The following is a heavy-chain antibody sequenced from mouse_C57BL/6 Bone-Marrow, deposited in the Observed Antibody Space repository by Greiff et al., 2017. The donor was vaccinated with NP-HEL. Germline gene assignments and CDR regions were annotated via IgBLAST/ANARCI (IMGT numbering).Heavy chain of an antibody. V-gene: IGHV1-54*01. Sequence: QVQLQQSGAELVRPGTSVKVSCKASGYAFTNYLIEWVKQRPGQGLEWIGVINPGSGGTNYNEKFKGKATLTADKSSSTAYMQLSSLTSEDSAVYFCAYYYYGSSSNAMDYWGQGTSVTVSS. D-gene: IGHD1-1*01. J-gene: IGHJ4*01. CDR3: AYYYYGSSSNAMDY. CDR1: GYAFTNYL. CDR2: INPGSGGT.